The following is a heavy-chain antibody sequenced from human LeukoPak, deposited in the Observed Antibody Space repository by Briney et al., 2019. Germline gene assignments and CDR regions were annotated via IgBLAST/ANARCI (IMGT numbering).Heavy chain of an antibody. CDR3: AKPGYSGYGAPFDY. V-gene: IGHV3-30*18. CDR1: GFTFSSYG. CDR2: ISYDGSNK. D-gene: IGHD5-12*01. J-gene: IGHJ4*02. Sequence: GGSLRLSCAASGFTFSSYGMLWVRQAPGKGLEWVAVISYDGSNKYYADSVKGRFTISRDNSKNTLYLQMNSLRAEDTAVYYCAKPGYSGYGAPFDYWGQGTLVTVSS.